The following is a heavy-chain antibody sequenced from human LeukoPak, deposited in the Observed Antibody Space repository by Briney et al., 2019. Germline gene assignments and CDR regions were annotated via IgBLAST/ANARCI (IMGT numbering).Heavy chain of an antibody. V-gene: IGHV1-3*01. CDR3: ARGPDDYGDYYYYGMDV. Sequence: EASVNVSCKASGYTFTSYAMHWVRQAPGQRLEWMGWINAGNGNTKYSQKFQGRVTITRDTSASTAYMELSSLRSEDTAVYYCARGPDDYGDYYYYGMDVWGQGTTVTVSS. D-gene: IGHD4-17*01. CDR1: GYTFTSYA. CDR2: INAGNGNT. J-gene: IGHJ6*02.